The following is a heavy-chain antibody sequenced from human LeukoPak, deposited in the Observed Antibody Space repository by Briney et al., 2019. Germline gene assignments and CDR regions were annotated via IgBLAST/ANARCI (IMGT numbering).Heavy chain of an antibody. V-gene: IGHV1-2*02. J-gene: IGHJ4*02. CDR2: INPNNGGI. CDR1: GYTFTGHY. D-gene: IGHD1-26*01. CDR3: ARGYALYSGRYIDFDY. Sequence: ASVKVSFKASGYTFTGHYMHWVRQAPGQGLEWMGWINPNNGGINYAQKFQGRVTMTRDTSISTAYMELSRLRSDDTAVYYCARGYALYSGRYIDFDYWGQGTLVTVSS.